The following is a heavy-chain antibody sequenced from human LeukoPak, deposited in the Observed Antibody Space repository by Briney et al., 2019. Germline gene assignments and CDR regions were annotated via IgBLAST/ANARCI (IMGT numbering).Heavy chain of an antibody. D-gene: IGHD3-22*01. Sequence: VASVKVSCKASGYTFTGYYMHCVRQAPGQGLEWMGWINPNSGGTNYAQKFQGRVTMTRDTSISTAYMELSRLRSDDTAVYYCARDTADRTKYYYDSSGHFDYWGQGTLVTASS. J-gene: IGHJ4*02. CDR1: GYTFTGYY. V-gene: IGHV1-2*02. CDR2: INPNSGGT. CDR3: ARDTADRTKYYYDSSGHFDY.